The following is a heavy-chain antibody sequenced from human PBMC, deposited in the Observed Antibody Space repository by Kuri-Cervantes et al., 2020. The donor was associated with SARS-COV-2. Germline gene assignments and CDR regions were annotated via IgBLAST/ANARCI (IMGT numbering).Heavy chain of an antibody. J-gene: IGHJ4*02. CDR1: GFTFSSYA. D-gene: IGHD1-1*01. Sequence: GESLKISCAASGFTFSSYAMYWVRQAPGKGLGWVALISDDGCNKYYADSVKGRFTISRDNAKNSLYLQMNSLRAEDTAVYYCVRDGDHWNFDYWGQGTLVTVSS. CDR3: VRDGDHWNFDY. CDR2: ISDDGCNK. V-gene: IGHV3-30-3*01.